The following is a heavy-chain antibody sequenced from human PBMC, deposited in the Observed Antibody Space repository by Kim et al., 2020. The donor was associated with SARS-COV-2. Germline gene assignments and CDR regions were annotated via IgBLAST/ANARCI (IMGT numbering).Heavy chain of an antibody. J-gene: IGHJ3*02. CDR1: GGSFSGYY. CDR3: ARPMSIAQDGAFDI. D-gene: IGHD6-6*01. Sequence: SETLSLTCAVYGGSFSGYYWSWIRQPPGKGLEWIGEINHSGSTNYNPSLKSRVTISVDTSKNQFSLKLSSVTAADTAVYYCARPMSIAQDGAFDIWGQGTMVTVSS. V-gene: IGHV4-34*01. CDR2: INHSGST.